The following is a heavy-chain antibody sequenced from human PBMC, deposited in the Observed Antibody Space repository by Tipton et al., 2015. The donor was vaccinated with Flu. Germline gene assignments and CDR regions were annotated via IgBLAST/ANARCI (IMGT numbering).Heavy chain of an antibody. CDR2: IANDGSDK. CDR3: TRPLPQWLAELAFDY. D-gene: IGHD6-19*01. V-gene: IGHV3-30-3*01. J-gene: IGHJ4*02. Sequence: SLRLSCTTSGFTFNNYAIHWIRQAPGKGLEWVAVIANDGSDKFYADPVKGRFTISRDNSKNTVYLQMDSLRSEDTAVYYCTRPLPQWLAELAFDYWGPGILVTVSS. CDR1: GFTFNNYA.